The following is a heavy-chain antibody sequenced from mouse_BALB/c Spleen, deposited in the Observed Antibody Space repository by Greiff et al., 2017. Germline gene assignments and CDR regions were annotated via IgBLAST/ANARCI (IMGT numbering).Heavy chain of an antibody. V-gene: IGHV1-77*01. CDR3: ARGMGREGFDY. CDR1: GYTFTDYV. D-gene: IGHD4-1*01. Sequence: VHLVESGPELVKPGASVKMSCKASGYTFTDYVISWVKQRTGQGLEWIGEIYPGSGSTYYNEKFQGKATITADTSSNTAYLQLSSLTSEDTAVYYCARGMGREGFDYWGQGTTLTVSS. J-gene: IGHJ2*01. CDR2: IYPGSGST.